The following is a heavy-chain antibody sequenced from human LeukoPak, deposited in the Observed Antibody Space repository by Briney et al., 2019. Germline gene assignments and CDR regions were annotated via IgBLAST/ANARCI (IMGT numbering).Heavy chain of an antibody. Sequence: SETLSLTCAVYGGSFSGYYWSWIRQPPGKGLEWIGEINHSGSTNYNPSLKSRVTISVDTSKNQFSLKLSSVTAADTAVYYCARGPPWAGVLRFLEWPPRWFDPWGQGILVTVSS. CDR3: ARGPPWAGVLRFLEWPPRWFDP. J-gene: IGHJ5*02. CDR2: INHSGST. V-gene: IGHV4-34*01. CDR1: GGSFSGYY. D-gene: IGHD3-3*01.